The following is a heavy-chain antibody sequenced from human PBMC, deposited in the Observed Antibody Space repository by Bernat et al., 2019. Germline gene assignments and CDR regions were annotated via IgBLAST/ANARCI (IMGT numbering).Heavy chain of an antibody. D-gene: IGHD2-2*02. Sequence: ELQLVESGGGLVQPGGSLRLSGAASGFTFSSYAMLWVRQAPGKGLEYVSAISSNGGSTYYANSVKGRFTISRDNSKKTLYLQMGSLRAEDMAVYYCARSGQDCSSNSCYIDYWGQGILVTVSS. CDR2: ISSNGGST. CDR3: ARSGQDCSSNSCYIDY. V-gene: IGHV3-64*01. J-gene: IGHJ4*02. CDR1: GFTFSSYA.